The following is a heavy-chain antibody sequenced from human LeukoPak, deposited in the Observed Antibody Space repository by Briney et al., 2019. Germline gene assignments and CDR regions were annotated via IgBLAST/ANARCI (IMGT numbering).Heavy chain of an antibody. J-gene: IGHJ4*02. CDR3: ATEDGYSSSWYAFDY. Sequence: ASVKVSCKVSGYTLTELSMHWVRQAPRKGLEWMGGFDPEDGETIYAQKFQGRVTMTEDTSTDTAYMELSSLRSEDTAVYYCATEDGYSSSWYAFDYWGQGALVTVSS. CDR1: GYTLTELS. V-gene: IGHV1-24*01. CDR2: FDPEDGET. D-gene: IGHD6-13*01.